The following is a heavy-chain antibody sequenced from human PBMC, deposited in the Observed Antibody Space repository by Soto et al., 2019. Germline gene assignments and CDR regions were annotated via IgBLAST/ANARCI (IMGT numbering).Heavy chain of an antibody. V-gene: IGHV1-46*03. CDR3: ARERFPTSGYYCLDA. J-gene: IGHJ5*02. CDR1: GYTFTSYY. CDR2: TNPSGDST. D-gene: IGHD5-12*01. Sequence: ASVKVSCKTSGYTFTSYYMHWVRQAPGQGLEWVGITNPSGDSTSYAQKFQGRLTMTRDTSTSTVYLELSSLRSEDTAVYFCARERFPTSGYYCLDAWGEGTLVTV.